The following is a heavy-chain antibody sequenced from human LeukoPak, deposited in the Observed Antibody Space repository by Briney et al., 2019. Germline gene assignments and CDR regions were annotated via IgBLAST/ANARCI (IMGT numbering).Heavy chain of an antibody. D-gene: IGHD2-2*01. Sequence: ASVKVSCKASGYTFTSYGISWVRQAPGQGLEWMGWISAYNGNTNYAQKLQGRVTMTTDTSTSTAYMELRSLRSDDTAVYYCARMPEVPAATTKIYNWFDPWGQGTLVTVSS. V-gene: IGHV1-18*01. CDR2: ISAYNGNT. CDR1: GYTFTSYG. J-gene: IGHJ5*02. CDR3: ARMPEVPAATTKIYNWFDP.